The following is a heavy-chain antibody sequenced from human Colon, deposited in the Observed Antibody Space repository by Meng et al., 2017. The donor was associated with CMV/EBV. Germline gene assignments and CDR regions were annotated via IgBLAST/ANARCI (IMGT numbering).Heavy chain of an antibody. CDR3: ARHRGGSLDF. Sequence: GGSLRLSCATAGFTLSNFAMSWVRQTPGRGLKWVSVTYSGDTRTYYADSVKGRFTISRDESKNTVYLQMNSLRIEDTAIYYCARHRGGSLDFWGPGILVTVSS. CDR1: GFTLSNFA. J-gene: IGHJ4*02. V-gene: IGHV3-23*03. CDR2: TYSGDTRT. D-gene: IGHD1-26*01.